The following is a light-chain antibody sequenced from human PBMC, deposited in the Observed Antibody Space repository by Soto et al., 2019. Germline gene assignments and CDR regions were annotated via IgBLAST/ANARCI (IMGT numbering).Light chain of an antibody. CDR2: GTS. CDR3: QHYGSSPPLT. CDR1: QSVSNNY. Sequence: DIVLTQSPGTLSLSPGERATLSCTASQSVSNNYLAWYQQIPGQSPRLLIYGTSSRATGIPDRFSGSGSGTDFTLTISRLEPEDSVVYYCQHYGSSPPLTFGPGTKV. V-gene: IGKV3-20*01. J-gene: IGKJ3*01.